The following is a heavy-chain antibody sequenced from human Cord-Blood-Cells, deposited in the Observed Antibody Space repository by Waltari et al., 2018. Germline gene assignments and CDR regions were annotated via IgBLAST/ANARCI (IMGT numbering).Heavy chain of an antibody. CDR3: ARALRWNENWFDP. CDR2: IYHSGST. V-gene: IGHV4-4*02. J-gene: IGHJ5*02. CDR1: GGSISSSNW. D-gene: IGHD1-1*01. Sequence: QVQLQESGPGLVKPSGTLSLTCAVSGGSISSSNWWIGEIYHSGSTNYNPSLKSRVTISVDKSKNQFSLKLSSVTAAGTAVYYCARALRWNENWFDPWGQGTLVTVSS.